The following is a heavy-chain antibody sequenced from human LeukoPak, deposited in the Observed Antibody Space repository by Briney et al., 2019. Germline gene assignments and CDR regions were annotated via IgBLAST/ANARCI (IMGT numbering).Heavy chain of an antibody. Sequence: GALILPWAASGLTLSRYAMRWVRQVSGQGLEWVAVMSYDGSNKYDADSGKGRFTISRDNSKNTLNLQMNSLRAEDTALYYCAKGGTQRNDDYWGQGTLVTVST. V-gene: IGHV3-30-3*01. J-gene: IGHJ4*02. CDR1: GLTLSRYA. D-gene: IGHD3-16*01. CDR3: AKGGTQRNDDY. CDR2: MSYDGSNK.